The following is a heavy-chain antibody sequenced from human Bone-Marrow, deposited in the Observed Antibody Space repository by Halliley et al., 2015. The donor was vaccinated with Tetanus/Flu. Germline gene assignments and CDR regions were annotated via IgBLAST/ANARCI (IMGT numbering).Heavy chain of an antibody. J-gene: IGHJ4*02. CDR3: AREVRNYDSSGFGY. D-gene: IGHD3-22*01. Sequence: MGRINPNNGDTKYAQNFQGWVTMTRDTSISTAYMELSRLKSDDTAVYYCAREVRNYDSSGFGYWGQGTLVTVSS. V-gene: IGHV1-2*04. CDR2: INPNNGDT.